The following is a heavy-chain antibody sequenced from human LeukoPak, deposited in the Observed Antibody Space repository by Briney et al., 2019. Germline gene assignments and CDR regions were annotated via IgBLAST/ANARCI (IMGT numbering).Heavy chain of an antibody. CDR2: MHYSGLT. CDR1: GGSMSCSY. D-gene: IGHD3-22*01. CDR3: ARYDYDSGHPGSWFDP. V-gene: IGHV4-59*08. J-gene: IGHJ5*02. Sequence: PSGTLSLTCTVSGGSMSCSYWSWIRQPPGKGLEWIAYMHYSGLTNHNPSLKSRVTISVDTSRKQFSLRLSSVTAADTAVYYCARYDYDSGHPGSWFDPWGQGTLVTVSS.